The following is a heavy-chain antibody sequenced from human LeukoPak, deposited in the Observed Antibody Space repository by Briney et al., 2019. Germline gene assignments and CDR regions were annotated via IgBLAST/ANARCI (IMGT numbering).Heavy chain of an antibody. Sequence: PSETLSLTCTVSGGSISNYYWTWIRQSPGKGLEWVANIKLEGSEKYYVDSVKGRFTISRDNAKNSLYLQMNSLRVEDTAVYYCARNGAAGDWFDPWGQGTLVTVSS. J-gene: IGHJ5*02. CDR1: GGSISNYY. CDR3: ARNGAAGDWFDP. CDR2: IKLEGSEK. D-gene: IGHD6-13*01. V-gene: IGHV3-7*01.